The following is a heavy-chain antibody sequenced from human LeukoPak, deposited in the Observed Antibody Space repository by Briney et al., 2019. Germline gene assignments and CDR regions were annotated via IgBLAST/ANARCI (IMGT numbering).Heavy chain of an antibody. CDR2: ISFDGSKK. D-gene: IGHD2-21*01. J-gene: IGHJ4*02. Sequence: PGGSLRLSCAASGFTFGSYGIHWVRQAPGKGLEWVSLISFDGSKKYYADSVKGRFTISRDNSKSILYLHMNSLRPDDTAVYYCARTKQSYSFDYWGQGTLVTVSS. V-gene: IGHV3-30*03. CDR1: GFTFGSYG. CDR3: ARTKQSYSFDY.